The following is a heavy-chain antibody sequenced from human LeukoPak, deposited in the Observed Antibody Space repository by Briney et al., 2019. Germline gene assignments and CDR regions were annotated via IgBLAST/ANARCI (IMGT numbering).Heavy chain of an antibody. CDR2: IIPIFGTA. J-gene: IGHJ4*02. CDR3: ARDFESGLDY. V-gene: IGHV1-69*05. D-gene: IGHD2-15*01. Sequence: SVNVSFKASGGTFSIYAISWVRQAPGQGLEWMGGIIPIFGTANYAQKFQGRVTITTDESTSTAYMELSSLRSEDTAVYYCARDFESGLDYWGQGTLVTVSS. CDR1: GGTFSIYA.